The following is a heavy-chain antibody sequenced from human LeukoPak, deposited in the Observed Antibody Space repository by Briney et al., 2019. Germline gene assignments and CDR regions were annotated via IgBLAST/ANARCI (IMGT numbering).Heavy chain of an antibody. CDR3: AKDSVGGIAARPCYFDY. J-gene: IGHJ4*02. V-gene: IGHV3-9*01. D-gene: IGHD6-6*01. Sequence: PGGSLRLSCAASGFTFDDYAMHWVRQAPGKGLEWVSGISWNSGSIGYADSVKGRFTIPRDNAKNSLYLQMNSLRAEDTALYYCAKDSVGGIAARPCYFDYWGQGTLVTVSS. CDR2: ISWNSGSI. CDR1: GFTFDDYA.